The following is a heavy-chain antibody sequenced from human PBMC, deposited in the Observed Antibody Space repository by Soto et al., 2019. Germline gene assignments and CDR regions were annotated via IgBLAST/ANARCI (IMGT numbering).Heavy chain of an antibody. V-gene: IGHV3-72*01. CDR1: GFTFSDHY. D-gene: IGHD6-13*01. CDR3: ARVVAAAHYGMDV. Sequence: EVQLVESGGGLVQPGGSLRLSCAASGFTFSDHYMDWVRQPPGKGLEWVGRIRNKVNSYTTEYAASVKGRFIISRDDSKKSLYLQMNSLKTEDTAVYYCARVVAAAHYGMDVWGQGTTVTVSS. J-gene: IGHJ6*02. CDR2: IRNKVNSYTT.